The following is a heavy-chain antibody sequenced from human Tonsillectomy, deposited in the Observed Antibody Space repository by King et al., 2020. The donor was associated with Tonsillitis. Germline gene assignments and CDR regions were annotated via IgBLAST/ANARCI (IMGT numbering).Heavy chain of an antibody. D-gene: IGHD4-17*01. Sequence: VQLVESGAEVKKPGASVKVSCKASGYTLTSHGISWVRQAPGKGLEWMGWISAYNGNTNYAQNLQGRVTVTTDTSTHTAYMELRSLRSDDTAVYYCARSGANDYGDYVFYGMDVWGQGTTVTVSS. J-gene: IGHJ6*02. CDR3: ARSGANDYGDYVFYGMDV. V-gene: IGHV1-18*04. CDR1: GYTLTSHG. CDR2: ISAYNGNT.